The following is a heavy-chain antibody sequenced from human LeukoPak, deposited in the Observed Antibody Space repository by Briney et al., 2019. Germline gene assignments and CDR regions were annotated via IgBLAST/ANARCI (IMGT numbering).Heavy chain of an antibody. CDR2: ISYDGSNK. CDR3: ASLGMVQTGEGYFQH. D-gene: IGHD4/OR15-4a*01. Sequence: GGSLRLFCAASGFTFSSYAMHWVRQAPGKGLEWVAVISYDGSNKYYADSVKGRFTISRDNSKNTLYLQMNSLRAEDTAVYYCASLGMVQTGEGYFQHWGQGTLVTVSS. J-gene: IGHJ1*01. V-gene: IGHV3-30*04. CDR1: GFTFSSYA.